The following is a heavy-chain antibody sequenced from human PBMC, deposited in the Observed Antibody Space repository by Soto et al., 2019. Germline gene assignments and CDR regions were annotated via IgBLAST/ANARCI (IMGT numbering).Heavy chain of an antibody. CDR2: INVGNGNT. Sequence: QAQLVQSGAEAKQPGASVRVSCKASGYTFTAFALHWVRQAPGQGLEWMGWINVGNGNTGYSRKFQGRVTNYRDMSATTAYIEVTSLTSENTAIDYCAREGAHYAPSDLWGQRALVTVSS. V-gene: IGHV1-3*01. D-gene: IGHD3-16*01. CDR3: AREGAHYAPSDL. J-gene: IGHJ4*02. CDR1: GYTFTAFA.